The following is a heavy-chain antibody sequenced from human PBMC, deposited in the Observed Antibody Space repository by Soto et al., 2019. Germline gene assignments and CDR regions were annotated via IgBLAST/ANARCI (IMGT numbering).Heavy chain of an antibody. Sequence: EVQLVESGGGLVQPGGSLRLSCAASGFTFSSYWMSWVRQAPGKGLEWVANIKQDGSEKYYVDSVKGRFTISRDNAKNSLYLQMNGLRAEDTAVYYCARSTYYDFWSGYYSPYYYYGMDVWGQGTTVTVSS. CDR1: GFTFSSYW. V-gene: IGHV3-7*05. J-gene: IGHJ6*02. CDR3: ARSTYYDFWSGYYSPYYYYGMDV. D-gene: IGHD3-3*01. CDR2: IKQDGSEK.